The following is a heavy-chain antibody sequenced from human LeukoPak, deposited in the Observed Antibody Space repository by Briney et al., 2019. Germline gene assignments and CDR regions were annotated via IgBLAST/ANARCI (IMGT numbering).Heavy chain of an antibody. CDR1: NGSFSNHF. Sequence: SETLSLTCTVSNGSFSNHFWSWIRQPPGKGLEWIGYISYSGSAHYDPSLKSRVIISVDTSKNQFSLKLSSVTAADTAVYYCASGVAVDPDTFDIWGLGTLVTVSS. CDR3: ASGVAVDPDTFDI. CDR2: ISYSGSA. V-gene: IGHV4-59*08. J-gene: IGHJ3*02. D-gene: IGHD6-19*01.